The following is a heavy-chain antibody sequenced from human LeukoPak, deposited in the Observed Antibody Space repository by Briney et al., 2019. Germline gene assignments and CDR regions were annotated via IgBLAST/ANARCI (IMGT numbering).Heavy chain of an antibody. V-gene: IGHV4-4*07. CDR2: LYPGVTT. CDR3: ARSDCYGGNCYTFRFDR. CDR1: GASISESY. D-gene: IGHD2-15*01. Sequence: SETLSLTCTVSGASISESYWSWIRQPAGKGLEWIGHLYPGVTTSYNASLRSRVAMSVDTSRNEISLTLTPVTGADTAVYYCARSDCYGGNCYTFRFDRWGQGTEVVVSS. J-gene: IGHJ5*02.